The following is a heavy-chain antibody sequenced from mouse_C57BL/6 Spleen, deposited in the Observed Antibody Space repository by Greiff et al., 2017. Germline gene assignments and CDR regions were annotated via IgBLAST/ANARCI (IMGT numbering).Heavy chain of an antibody. CDR1: GYAFSSYW. J-gene: IGHJ2*01. CDR2: IYPGDGDT. CDR3: ARSDYGSSYVGD. V-gene: IGHV1-80*01. Sequence: QVHVKQSGAELVKPGASVKISCKASGYAFSSYWMNWVKQRPGKGLEWIGQIYPGDGDTNYNGKFKGKATLTADKSSSTAYMQLSSLTSEDSAVYFCARSDYGSSYVGDWGQGTTLTVSS. D-gene: IGHD1-1*01.